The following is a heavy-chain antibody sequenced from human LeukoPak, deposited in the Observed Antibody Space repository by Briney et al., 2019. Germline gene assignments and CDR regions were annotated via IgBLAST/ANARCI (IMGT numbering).Heavy chain of an antibody. V-gene: IGHV2-70*11. CDR1: GFSLSTSGMC. Sequence: SGPTLVNPTQTLTLTCTFSGFSLSTSGMCVSWIRQPPVKALEWLARIDWDDDKYYSTSLKTRLTISKDTSKNQVVLTMTNMDPVDTATYYCARMFRPGDSGPFDYWGQGTLVTVSS. J-gene: IGHJ4*02. CDR2: IDWDDDK. CDR3: ARMFRPGDSGPFDY. D-gene: IGHD1-26*01.